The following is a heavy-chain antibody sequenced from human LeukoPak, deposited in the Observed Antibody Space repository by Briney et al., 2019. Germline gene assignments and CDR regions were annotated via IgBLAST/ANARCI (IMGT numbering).Heavy chain of an antibody. J-gene: IGHJ4*02. CDR1: GFIFSTNA. D-gene: IGHD3-10*01. CDR3: AKRISYFGAGSLSRTFYVDY. V-gene: IGHV3-23*01. CDR2: IIGSGGST. Sequence: GGSLRLSCATSGFIFSTNAMSLVRQAPGKGLEWVSSIIGSGGSTYYADSVKGRFTISRDNSKNTLYLQINSLRAEDTAVYYCAKRISYFGAGSLSRTFYVDYCGQGTLVTVSS.